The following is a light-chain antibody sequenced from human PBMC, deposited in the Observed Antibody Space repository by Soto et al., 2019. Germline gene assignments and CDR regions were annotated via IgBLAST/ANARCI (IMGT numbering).Light chain of an antibody. Sequence: QAVVTQPASVSGSPGQSITISCTGTNSDVGGYNYVSWYQQHPGKAPKLMIYEVSNRPSGVSNRFSGSKSGNTASLTISGLQAEDEADYYCSSYRSSNTQVFGGGTKVTVL. J-gene: IGLJ3*02. CDR2: EVS. CDR1: NSDVGGYNY. V-gene: IGLV2-14*01. CDR3: SSYRSSNTQV.